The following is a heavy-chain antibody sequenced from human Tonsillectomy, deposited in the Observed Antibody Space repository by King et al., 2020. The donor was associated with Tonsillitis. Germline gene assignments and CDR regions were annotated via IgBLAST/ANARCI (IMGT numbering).Heavy chain of an antibody. CDR2: ITSSSNYI. Sequence: VQLVESGGGLVKPGGSLRLSCAASGFTFSTYTMNWVRQAPGKGLEWVSSITSSSNYIYHADSVKGRFTISRDNARNSLYLQMNSLRAEDTAVYYCARDTYGSGSSENPIWGQGTMVTVSS. J-gene: IGHJ3*02. CDR3: ARDTYGSGSSENPI. V-gene: IGHV3-21*01. CDR1: GFTFSTYT. D-gene: IGHD3-10*01.